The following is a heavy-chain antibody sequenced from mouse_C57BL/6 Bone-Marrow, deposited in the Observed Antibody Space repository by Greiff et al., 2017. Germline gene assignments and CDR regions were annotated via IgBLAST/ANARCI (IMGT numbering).Heavy chain of an antibody. D-gene: IGHD1-1*01. CDR2: ISSGGSYT. Sequence: EVKLQESGGDLVKPGGSLKLSCAASGFTFSSYGMSWVRQTPDKRLEWVATISSGGSYTYYPDSVKGRFTISRDNAKNTLYLQMSSLKSEDTAMYYCARLRFDYWGQGTTLTGSS. CDR1: GFTFSSYG. V-gene: IGHV5-6*01. J-gene: IGHJ2*01. CDR3: ARLRFDY.